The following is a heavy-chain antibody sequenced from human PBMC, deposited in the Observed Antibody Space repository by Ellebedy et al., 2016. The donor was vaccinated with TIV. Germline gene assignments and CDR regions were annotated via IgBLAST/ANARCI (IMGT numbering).Heavy chain of an antibody. Sequence: GESLKISCAASGFTFNRYAMNWVRQAPGKGLEWVSVISGSASHSYYADSVKGRFTISRDNSKNTVYLQMSSLTAEDTAVYYCAKKGSEGIGSGSFYHVDHWGQGTLVTVSS. D-gene: IGHD3-10*01. CDR2: ISGSASHS. J-gene: IGHJ4*02. V-gene: IGHV3-23*01. CDR1: GFTFNRYA. CDR3: AKKGSEGIGSGSFYHVDH.